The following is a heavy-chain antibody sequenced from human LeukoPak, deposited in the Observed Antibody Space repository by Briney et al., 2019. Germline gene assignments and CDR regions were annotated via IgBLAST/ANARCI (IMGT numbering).Heavy chain of an antibody. CDR3: AKGHYEPRYNWFDP. CDR1: GGSISSGDYY. D-gene: IGHD3-3*01. Sequence: SETLSLTCTVSGGSISSGDYYWSWIRQHPGKGLEWIGYIYYSGSTYYNPSLKSRVTTSVDTSKNQFSLKVNSVTAADTAVYYCAKGHYEPRYNWFDPWGQGTLVTVSS. V-gene: IGHV4-31*03. CDR2: IYYSGST. J-gene: IGHJ5*02.